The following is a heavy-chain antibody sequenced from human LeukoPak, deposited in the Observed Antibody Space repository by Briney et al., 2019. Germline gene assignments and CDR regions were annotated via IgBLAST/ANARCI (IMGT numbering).Heavy chain of an antibody. D-gene: IGHD1-1*01. CDR1: GGTFSSYA. CDR2: IIPILGIA. CDR3: ARGKAVSSRVDDAFDI. V-gene: IGHV1-69*04. Sequence: ASVKVSCKASGGTFSSYAISWVRQAPGQRLEWMGRIIPILGIANYAQKFQGRVTITADKSTSTAYMELSSLRSEDTAVYYCARGKAVSSRVDDAFDIWGQGTMVTVSS. J-gene: IGHJ3*02.